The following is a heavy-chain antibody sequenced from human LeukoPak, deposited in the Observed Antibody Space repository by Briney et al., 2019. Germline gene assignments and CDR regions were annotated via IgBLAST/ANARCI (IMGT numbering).Heavy chain of an antibody. Sequence: GGSLRLSCAASGFTFSSYWMSWVRQAPGKGVEGVANIKQDGSEKYYVDSVKGRFTISRDNAKNSLYLQMNSLRSEDTAVYYCARASQTGTVDYWGQGTLVSVSS. CDR1: GFTFSSYW. CDR3: ARASQTGTVDY. D-gene: IGHD3-9*01. CDR2: IKQDGSEK. V-gene: IGHV3-7*01. J-gene: IGHJ4*02.